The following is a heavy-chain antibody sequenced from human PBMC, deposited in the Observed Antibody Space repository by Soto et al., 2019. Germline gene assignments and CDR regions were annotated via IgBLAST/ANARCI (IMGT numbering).Heavy chain of an antibody. V-gene: IGHV4-61*01. CDR2: VYYTGST. D-gene: IGHD2-2*02. CDR1: GGSISSGSFY. J-gene: IGHJ5*02. Sequence: PSETLSLTCTVSGGSISSGSFYWSWIRQSPGKGLEWIGYVYYTGSTNYNPSLKSRVTISVATSKNQFSLKLTSVTAADTAVYYCARVYCSSTSCYSGDNWFDPWGQGTLVTVSS. CDR3: ARVYCSSTSCYSGDNWFDP.